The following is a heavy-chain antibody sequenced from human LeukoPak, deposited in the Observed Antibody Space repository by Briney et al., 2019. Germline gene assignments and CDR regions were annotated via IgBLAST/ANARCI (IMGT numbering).Heavy chain of an antibody. J-gene: IGHJ6*03. V-gene: IGHV4-34*01. CDR2: IKHSGST. D-gene: IGHD4-17*01. CDR1: GGSFNGHH. CDR3: AXXTXVTTFQAGTYYYYYIDV. Sequence: PSETLSLTCAVYGGSFNGHHWTWIRQAPGKGLEWIGEIKHSGSTNYNPSLKSRVTISVDTSKNHFSLKLSSVTAADTALYYCAXXTXVTTFQAGTYYYYYIDVWGKGTTVAVSS.